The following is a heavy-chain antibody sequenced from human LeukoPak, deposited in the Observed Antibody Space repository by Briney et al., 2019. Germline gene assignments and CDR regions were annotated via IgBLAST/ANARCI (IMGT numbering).Heavy chain of an antibody. V-gene: IGHV1-69-2*01. Sequence: ASVKVSCKVSGYTFTDYYMHWVQQAPGKGLEWMGLVDPEDGETIYAEKFQGRVTITADTSTDTAYMELSSLRSEDTAVYYCATSEYSSGWYETDYWGQGTLVTVSS. J-gene: IGHJ4*02. CDR3: ATSEYSSGWYETDY. D-gene: IGHD6-19*01. CDR2: VDPEDGET. CDR1: GYTFTDYY.